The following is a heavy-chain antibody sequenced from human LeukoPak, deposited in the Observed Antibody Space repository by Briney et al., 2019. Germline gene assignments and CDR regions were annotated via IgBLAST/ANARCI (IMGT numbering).Heavy chain of an antibody. CDR2: IRYDGSNK. CDR3: AKDPVYYDFWSGYFDS. V-gene: IGHV3-30*02. D-gene: IGHD3-3*01. J-gene: IGHJ4*02. Sequence: GGSMRLSCVVSGFTLSSYAMHWVRQPPGKGLDWVAFIRYDGSNKYYADSVKGRFTISRDKSKNTLYVQMNSMRAEDTAVYYCAKDPVYYDFWSGYFDSWGQGTLVTVSS. CDR1: GFTLSSYA.